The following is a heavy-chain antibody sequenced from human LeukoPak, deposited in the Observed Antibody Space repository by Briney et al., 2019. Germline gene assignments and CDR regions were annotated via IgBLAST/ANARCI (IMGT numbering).Heavy chain of an antibody. V-gene: IGHV3-9*03. Sequence: GRSLKLSCAASGFTFDDYAMHWVRQAPGKGLEWVSGISWNSGSIGYADSVKGRFTISRDNAKNSLYLQMNSLRAEDMALYYCAKDEFVASDFTGAFDIWGQGTMVTVSS. CDR1: GFTFDDYA. CDR3: AKDEFVASDFTGAFDI. J-gene: IGHJ3*02. D-gene: IGHD2-8*02. CDR2: ISWNSGSI.